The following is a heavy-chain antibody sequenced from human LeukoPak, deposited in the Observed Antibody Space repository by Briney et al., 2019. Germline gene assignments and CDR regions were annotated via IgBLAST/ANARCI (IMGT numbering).Heavy chain of an antibody. CDR2: INAGNGNT. CDR3: ASGIAAAYLFDY. J-gene: IGHJ4*02. D-gene: IGHD6-13*01. V-gene: IGHV1-3*01. Sequence: ASVKVSCKASGYTFTSYAMHWVRQAPGQRLEWMGWINAGNGNTKYSQKFQGRVTITRDTSASTAYMELSSLRSEDTVVYYCASGIAAAYLFDYWGQGTLVTVSS. CDR1: GYTFTSYA.